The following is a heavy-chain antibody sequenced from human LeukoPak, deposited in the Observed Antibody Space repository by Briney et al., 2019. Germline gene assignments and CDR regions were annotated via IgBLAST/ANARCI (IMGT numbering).Heavy chain of an antibody. CDR2: ISAYNGNT. Sequence: ASVKVSCKVSGYTLTELSMHWVRQAPGQGLEWMGWISAYNGNTNYAQKLQGRVTMTRDTSTSTVYMELSSLRSEDTAVYYCARDENWFDPWGQGTLVTVSS. V-gene: IGHV1-18*01. J-gene: IGHJ5*02. CDR1: GYTLTELS. CDR3: ARDENWFDP.